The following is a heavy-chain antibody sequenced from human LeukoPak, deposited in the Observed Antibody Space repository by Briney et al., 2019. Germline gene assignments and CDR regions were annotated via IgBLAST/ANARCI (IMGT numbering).Heavy chain of an antibody. D-gene: IGHD3-3*01. CDR1: GYSISSGYY. J-gene: IGHJ4*02. CDR3: ARYYDTVDY. Sequence: PSETLSLTCTVSGYSISSGYYWGWIRQPPGKGLEWIGSIYYSGSTYYNPSLKSRVTISVDTSKNQFSLKLSSVTAADTAVYYCARYYDTVDYWGQGTLVTVSS. CDR2: IYYSGST. V-gene: IGHV4-38-2*02.